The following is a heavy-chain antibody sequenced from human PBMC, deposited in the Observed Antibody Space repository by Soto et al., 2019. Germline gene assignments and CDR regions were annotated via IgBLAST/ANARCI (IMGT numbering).Heavy chain of an antibody. J-gene: IGHJ4*02. Sequence: ASVKVSCKASGGTFSSYAISWVRQAPGQGLEWMGGIIPIFGTANYAQKFQGRVTITADESTSTAYMELSSLRSEDTAVYYCARAEVGASFFDYWGQGTLVTVSS. CDR3: ARAEVGASFFDY. D-gene: IGHD1-26*01. V-gene: IGHV1-69*13. CDR1: GGTFSSYA. CDR2: IIPIFGTA.